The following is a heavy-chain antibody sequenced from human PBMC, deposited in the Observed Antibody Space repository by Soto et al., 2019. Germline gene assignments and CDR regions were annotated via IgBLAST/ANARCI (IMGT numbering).Heavy chain of an antibody. J-gene: IGHJ3*02. CDR1: GYTFTSFG. D-gene: IGHD2-15*01. CDR3: ARDHRGGTDAFDI. Sequence: QVQLVQSGAEVKKPGASVKVSCKASGYTFTSFGISWVRQAPGQGREWMGWISAYNGNTNYAENLQCRVTMTTDTSTSTAYMELRSLRSDDTAVYYCARDHRGGTDAFDIWGQGTMVTVSS. V-gene: IGHV1-18*01. CDR2: ISAYNGNT.